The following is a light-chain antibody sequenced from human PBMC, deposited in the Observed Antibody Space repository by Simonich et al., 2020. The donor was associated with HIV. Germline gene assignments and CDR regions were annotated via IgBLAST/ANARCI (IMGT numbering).Light chain of an antibody. J-gene: IGKJ4*01. CDR2: DAS. V-gene: IGKV3-15*01. Sequence: IVMTQSPATLSVSPGERATLSCRASQSVSSTLACYQQKPGQAPRLLIFDASTRATGVPAKFSGSGSGTEFTLTISSIQSEDFAVYYCQQYNNRPLTFGGGTKVEIK. CDR1: QSVSST. CDR3: QQYNNRPLT.